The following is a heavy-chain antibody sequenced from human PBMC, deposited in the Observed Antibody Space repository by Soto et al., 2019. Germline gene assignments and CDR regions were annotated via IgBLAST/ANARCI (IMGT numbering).Heavy chain of an antibody. CDR1: GGSISSSSYY. J-gene: IGHJ6*02. CDR3: ARPLTMVRGVMVDNTYGMDV. V-gene: IGHV4-39*01. Sequence: SETLSLTCTVSGGSISSSSYYWGWIRQPPGKGLEWIGSIYYSGSTYYNPSLKSRVTISVDTSKNQFSLKLSSVTAADTAVYYCARPLTMVRGVMVDNTYGMDVWGQGTTVTAP. D-gene: IGHD3-10*01. CDR2: IYYSGST.